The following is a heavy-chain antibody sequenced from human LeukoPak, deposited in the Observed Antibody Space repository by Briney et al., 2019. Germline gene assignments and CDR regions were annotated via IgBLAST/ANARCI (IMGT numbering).Heavy chain of an antibody. J-gene: IGHJ6*03. CDR3: AKYYDILTGYYEAYYHYYYMDV. Sequence: GGSLRLSCAASGFTFHNYAMSWVRQAPGKGLEWVSSISGSGGSTYYADSVKGRFTISRDNSKNTLYLQLNSLRAEDTAVYYCAKYYDILTGYYEAYYHYYYMDVWGKGTTVTVSS. CDR2: ISGSGGST. CDR1: GFTFHNYA. D-gene: IGHD3-9*01. V-gene: IGHV3-23*01.